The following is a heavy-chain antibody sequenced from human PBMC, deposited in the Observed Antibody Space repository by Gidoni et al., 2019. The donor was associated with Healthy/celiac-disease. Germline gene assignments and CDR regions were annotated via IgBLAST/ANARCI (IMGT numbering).Heavy chain of an antibody. CDR2: IIPIFGTA. CDR3: ARGRRDGYNRPIHY. V-gene: IGHV1-69*06. J-gene: IGHJ4*02. Sequence: QVQLVQSGAAVKKPGSSVKVSCKASGATFSSYAISWVRQAPGQGLEWMGGIIPIFGTANYAQKVQGRVTITADKSTSTAYMELSSLRSEDTAVYYCARGRRDGYNRPIHYWGQGTLVTVSS. CDR1: GATFSSYA. D-gene: IGHD5-12*01.